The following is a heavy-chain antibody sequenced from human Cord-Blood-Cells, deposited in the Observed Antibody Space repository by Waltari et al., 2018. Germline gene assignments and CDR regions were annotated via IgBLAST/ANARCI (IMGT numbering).Heavy chain of an antibody. J-gene: IGHJ4*02. CDR3: TSPSSSSDY. V-gene: IGHV3-73*02. CDR2: IRSKANSYAT. D-gene: IGHD6-6*01. CDR1: GFTFSGSA. Sequence: EVQLVESGGGLVQPGGSLKLSCAASGFTFSGSAMHWVRQASGKGREWVGRIRSKANSYATAYAASVKGRFTISRDDSKNTAYLQMNSLKTEDTAVYYCTSPSSSSDYWGQGTLVTVSS.